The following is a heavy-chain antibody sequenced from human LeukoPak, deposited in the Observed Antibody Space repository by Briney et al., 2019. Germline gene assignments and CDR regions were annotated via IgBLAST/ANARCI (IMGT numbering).Heavy chain of an antibody. V-gene: IGHV3-30*02. CDR2: TLYDGSRK. Sequence: GGSLRLSCAGSGFIFGSYVMSWVRQTPGMGLQWVALTLYDGSRKYYEDSVKGRFIISRDNSENTLYLQMDSLRVEDTAIYYCARERQALYGMDVWGQGTTVTVSS. CDR3: ARERQALYGMDV. CDR1: GFIFGSYV. J-gene: IGHJ6*02.